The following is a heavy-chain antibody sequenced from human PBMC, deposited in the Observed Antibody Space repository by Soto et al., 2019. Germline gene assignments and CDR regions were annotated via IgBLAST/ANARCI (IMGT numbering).Heavy chain of an antibody. CDR2: IYWDDDR. J-gene: IGHJ4*02. V-gene: IGHV2-5*02. CDR1: GFSLHTSGVG. D-gene: IGHD1-26*01. CDR3: AYRALFSGSYWDGGYFDY. Sequence: QITLRESGPTRVRPTQTLSLTCTFSGFSLHTSGVGVGWIRQPPGKALEWLALIYWDDDRRYSPSLKSRLTITKDTSENQVVLTMSNMDPVDTATYYCAYRALFSGSYWDGGYFDYWGQGTLITGSS.